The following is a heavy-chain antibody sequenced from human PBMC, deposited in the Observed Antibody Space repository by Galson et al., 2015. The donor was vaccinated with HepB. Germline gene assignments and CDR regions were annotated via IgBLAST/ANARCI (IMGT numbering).Heavy chain of an antibody. CDR1: GFAFGSYW. J-gene: IGHJ4*02. CDR2: IKEDGTTK. Sequence: SLRLSCATSGFAFGSYWMNWIRQVPGKGLEWVANIKEDGTTKFYLDSARGRFTISRDNDKNTLFLQMDLLRDEDTGVYFCTTSRVFDYWGQGTLVVVSS. V-gene: IGHV3-7*03. CDR3: TTSRVFDY.